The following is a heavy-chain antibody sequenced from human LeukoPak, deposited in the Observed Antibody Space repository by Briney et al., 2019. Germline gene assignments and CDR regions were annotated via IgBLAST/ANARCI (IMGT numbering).Heavy chain of an antibody. V-gene: IGHV3-74*01. CDR3: ARRLSGGLRLGELYD. CDR1: GFTFSNNR. D-gene: IGHD3-16*01. J-gene: IGHJ4*02. CDR2: VNTDGRRT. Sequence: GGSLRLSCAASGFTFSNNRMHWVRQAPGKGLVWVSRVNTDGRRTDYAGSVKGRFTISRDNAKSSLYLQMNSLRAEDTAVYYCARRLSGGLRLGELYDWGQGTLVTVSS.